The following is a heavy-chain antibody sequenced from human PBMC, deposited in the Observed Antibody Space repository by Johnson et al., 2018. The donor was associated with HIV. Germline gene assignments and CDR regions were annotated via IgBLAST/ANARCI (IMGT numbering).Heavy chain of an antibody. CDR2: ISWNSGSI. CDR1: GFTFDDYA. Sequence: EVQLVESGGGLVQPGRSLRLSCAASGFTFDDYAMHWVRQAPGNGLEWVSGISWNSGSIGYADSVKGRFTISRDNAKNSLYLQMHSLSAEDTAVYYCARERATLWFRASGAACDLWGQGTMVTVSS. CDR3: ARERATLWFRASGAACDL. J-gene: IGHJ3*01. V-gene: IGHV3-9*01. D-gene: IGHD3-10*01.